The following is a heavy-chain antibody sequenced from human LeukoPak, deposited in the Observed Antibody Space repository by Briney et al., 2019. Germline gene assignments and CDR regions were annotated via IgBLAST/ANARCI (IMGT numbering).Heavy chain of an antibody. J-gene: IGHJ5*02. Sequence: GESLKISCKGSGYSFTSYRIGRVRQMPGKGLEWMGIIYPRDSDTRYSPSFQGQVTIAADKSISTAYLQWSSLKASDTAMYYCARLGITGTTDPWGQGSLVTVSS. V-gene: IGHV5-51*01. CDR2: IYPRDSDT. CDR3: ARLGITGTTDP. D-gene: IGHD1-7*01. CDR1: GYSFTSYR.